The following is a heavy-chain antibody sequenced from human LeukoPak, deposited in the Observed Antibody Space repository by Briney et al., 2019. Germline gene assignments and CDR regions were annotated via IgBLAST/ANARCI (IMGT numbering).Heavy chain of an antibody. V-gene: IGHV3-9*01. CDR2: ITWNSGNI. CDR1: RFTFDDYA. CDR3: ARDRGMYRNDAFDI. D-gene: IGHD2-2*01. Sequence: GGPLRLSCAASRFTFDDYAMHWVRQAPGKGLEWVSGITWNSGNIAYAASVKGRFTISRDNAKNSLYLQMNSLRAEDTAVYYCARDRGMYRNDAFDIWGQGTMVTVSS. J-gene: IGHJ3*02.